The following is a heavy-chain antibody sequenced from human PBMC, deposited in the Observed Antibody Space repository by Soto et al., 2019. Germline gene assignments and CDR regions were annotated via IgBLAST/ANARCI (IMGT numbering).Heavy chain of an antibody. J-gene: IGHJ2*01. CDR3: ARSAIATHWFFDL. V-gene: IGHV4-39*01. CDR2: IYYTGYT. D-gene: IGHD5-18*01. CDR1: GGPISSSSYY. Sequence: PSETLSLTCAVSGGPISSSSYYWGWIRQAPGKGLEWLATIYYTGYTYHNPSLKSHVTISVDTSKNQFSLKLTSVTAADTALYYCARSAIATHWFFDLWGRGTLVTVSS.